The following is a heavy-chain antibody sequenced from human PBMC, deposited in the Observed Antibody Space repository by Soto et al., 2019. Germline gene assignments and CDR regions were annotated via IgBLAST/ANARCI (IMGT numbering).Heavy chain of an antibody. CDR2: ISGSGGST. CDR1: GFTFSSYA. Sequence: EVLLLESGGGLVQPGGSLRLSCAASGFTFSSYAMSWVRQAPGKGLEWVSAISGSGGSTYYADSVKGRFTISRDNSKNTLYLQMNSLRAEDTAVYYCAKDNIVLMVYGDPHWYFDLWGRGTLVTVSS. V-gene: IGHV3-23*01. J-gene: IGHJ2*01. D-gene: IGHD2-8*01. CDR3: AKDNIVLMVYGDPHWYFDL.